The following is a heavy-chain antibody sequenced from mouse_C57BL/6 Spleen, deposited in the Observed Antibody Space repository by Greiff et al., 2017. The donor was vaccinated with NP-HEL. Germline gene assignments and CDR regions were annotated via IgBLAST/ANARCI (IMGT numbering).Heavy chain of an antibody. J-gene: IGHJ4*01. CDR2: IYPGDGDT. Sequence: VQLQQSGAELVKPGASVKISCKASGYAFSSYWMNWVKQRPGKGLEWIGQIYPGDGDTNYNGKFKGKATLTADKSSSTAYLHLSSLTSEDSAVYFCARTGVDAMVYWGQGTSVTVSS. D-gene: IGHD4-1*01. CDR1: GYAFSSYW. CDR3: ARTGVDAMVY. V-gene: IGHV1-80*01.